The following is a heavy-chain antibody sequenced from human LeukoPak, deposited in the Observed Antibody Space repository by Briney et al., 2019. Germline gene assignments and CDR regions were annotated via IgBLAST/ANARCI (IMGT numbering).Heavy chain of an antibody. CDR2: VYYSGST. D-gene: IGHD3-3*01. CDR3: ARRTYDLWSGDYMGAFDV. Sequence: PSETLSLTCTVSGGSISTTNYYWGWIRQSPGKGLEWFGCVYYSGSTYYNPSLKSRVTISVDTSKNQFSLKLSSVTAADTAVYYCARRTYDLWSGDYMGAFDVWGQGTMLTVSS. V-gene: IGHV4-39*07. CDR1: GGSISTTNYY. J-gene: IGHJ3*01.